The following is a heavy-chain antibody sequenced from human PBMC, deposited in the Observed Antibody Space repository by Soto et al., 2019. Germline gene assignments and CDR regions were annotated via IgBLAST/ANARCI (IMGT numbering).Heavy chain of an antibody. CDR1: GGSISSGDYY. V-gene: IGHV4-30-4*01. CDR2: IYYSGST. CDR3: AGGGVVVAARGWYFDL. Sequence: QVQLQESGPGLVKPSQTLSLTCTVSGGSISSGDYYWSWIRQPPGKGLEWIGYIYYSGSTYYNPSLKSRVTMSVDTSKTQFSLKLSSVTAADTAVYYCAGGGVVVAARGWYFDLWGRGTLVTVSS. J-gene: IGHJ2*01. D-gene: IGHD2-15*01.